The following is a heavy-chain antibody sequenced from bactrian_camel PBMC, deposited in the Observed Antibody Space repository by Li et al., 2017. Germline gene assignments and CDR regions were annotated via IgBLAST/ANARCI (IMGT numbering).Heavy chain of an antibody. CDR3: AADSPVPTLSTLYGGRWYCPFGY. Sequence: VQLVESGGGSVQAGGSLRLSCSSGGYNFASACMGWFRRVPKKEREGIGAIDESGTTTYTESMKGRFTISKDNAVNTLYLQIDSLKPEDTAMYYCAADSPVPTLSTLYGGRWYCPFGYWGQGTQVTVS. J-gene: IGHJ6*01. D-gene: IGHD6*01. CDR2: IDESGTT. V-gene: IGHV3S1*01. CDR1: GYNFASAC.